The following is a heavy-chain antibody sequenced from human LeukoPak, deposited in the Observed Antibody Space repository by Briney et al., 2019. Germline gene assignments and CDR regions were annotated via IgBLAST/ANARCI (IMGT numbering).Heavy chain of an antibody. V-gene: IGHV1-2*02. D-gene: IGHD6-19*01. J-gene: IGHJ4*02. CDR1: GYTFTGYY. CDR3: ARPFQWLVGRSLGY. Sequence: ASVKVSCKASGYTFTGYYMHWVRQAPGQGLEWMGWINPNSGGTNYAQKFQGRVTMTRDTSISTDYMELSRLRSDDTAVYYCARPFQWLVGRSLGYWGQGTLVTVSS. CDR2: INPNSGGT.